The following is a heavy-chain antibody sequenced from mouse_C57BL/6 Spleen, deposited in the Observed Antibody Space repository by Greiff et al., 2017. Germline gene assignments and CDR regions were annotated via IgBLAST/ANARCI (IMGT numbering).Heavy chain of an antibody. V-gene: IGHV5-17*01. Sequence: DVKLVESGGGLVKPGGSLKLSCAASGFTFSDYGMHWVRQAPEKGLEWVAYISSGSSTIYYADTVKGRFTISRDNAKNTLFLQMTSLRSEDTAMYYCASPDWGLFAYWGQGTLVTVSA. CDR2: ISSGSSTI. J-gene: IGHJ3*01. CDR1: GFTFSDYG. CDR3: ASPDWGLFAY. D-gene: IGHD4-1*01.